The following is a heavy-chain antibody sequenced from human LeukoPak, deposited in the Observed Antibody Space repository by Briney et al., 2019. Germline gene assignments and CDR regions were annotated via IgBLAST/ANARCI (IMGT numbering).Heavy chain of an antibody. CDR2: ISYDGSNK. Sequence: PGGSLRLSCAASGFTFSSYGMHWVRQAPGKGLEWVAVISYDGSNKYYADSVKGRFTISRDNSKSTLYLQMNSLRAEDTAVYYCAKDDYGDYAGGYNWFDPWGQGTLVTVSS. V-gene: IGHV3-30*18. CDR1: GFTFSSYG. D-gene: IGHD4-17*01. J-gene: IGHJ5*02. CDR3: AKDDYGDYAGGYNWFDP.